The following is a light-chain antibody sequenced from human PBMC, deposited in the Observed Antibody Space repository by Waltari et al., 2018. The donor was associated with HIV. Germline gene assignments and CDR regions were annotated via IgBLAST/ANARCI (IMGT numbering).Light chain of an antibody. CDR3: LLSYSGASWV. J-gene: IGLJ3*02. Sequence: QAVVTQEPSLTVSPGGTVTLTCGSSTGAVTSGHYPYWFQQKPGQAPTTLIFDTSNKPSWTPARFSGSLLGGKAALTLSGAQPEDEAEYYCLLSYSGASWVFGGGTKVTVL. V-gene: IGLV7-46*01. CDR2: DTS. CDR1: TGAVTSGHY.